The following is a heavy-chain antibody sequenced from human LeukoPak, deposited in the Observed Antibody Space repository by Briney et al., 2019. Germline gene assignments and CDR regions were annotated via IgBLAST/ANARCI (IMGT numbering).Heavy chain of an antibody. CDR1: GDSISSSRYC. D-gene: IGHD3-10*01. CDR2: VYHSGST. Sequence: SETLSLTCSVSGDSISSSRYCWGWIRQPPGKGLEWIGSVYHSGSTHYNPSLNSRITISVDTSKNQFSLRLRSVTAADTALYLCLAYYSLSGDYYNGIDYWGQGTLVTVSS. V-gene: IGHV4-39*01. J-gene: IGHJ4*02. CDR3: LAYYSLSGDYYNGIDY.